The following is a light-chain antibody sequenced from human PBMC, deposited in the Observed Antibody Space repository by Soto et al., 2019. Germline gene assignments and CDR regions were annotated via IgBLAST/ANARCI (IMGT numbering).Light chain of an antibody. CDR3: QQYYNWPRT. Sequence: EIVMTQSPATLSVSPGERATLSCRASQSISSNLAWYQHIPGQAPRLLIYAASTRATGVPDRFTASGSVTEFTLTISSLQSEDFAVYYCQQYYNWPRTFGQGTKVEIK. V-gene: IGKV3-15*01. J-gene: IGKJ1*01. CDR1: QSISSN. CDR2: AAS.